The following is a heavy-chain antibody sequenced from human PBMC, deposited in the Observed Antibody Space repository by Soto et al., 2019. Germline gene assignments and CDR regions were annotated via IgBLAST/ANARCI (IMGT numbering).Heavy chain of an antibody. CDR1: GYSIRNGYY. CDR2: IYHSGST. J-gene: IGHJ5*02. Sequence: PSATLSLTCTVSGYSIRNGYYWGWIRQPPGKGREWIGTIYHSGSTYYNPSLKSRVTISVDASENHFSPKLSSVTAADPAVYYCARVGPYCGGDCYFPPPWGQGTLVTVSS. D-gene: IGHD2-21*02. V-gene: IGHV4-38-2*02. CDR3: ARVGPYCGGDCYFPPP.